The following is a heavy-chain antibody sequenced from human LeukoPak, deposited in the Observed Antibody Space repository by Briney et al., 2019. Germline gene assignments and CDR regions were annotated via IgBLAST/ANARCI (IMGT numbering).Heavy chain of an antibody. J-gene: IGHJ4*02. V-gene: IGHV1-8*02. CDR3: ARGRFDCRTFGCYLFDR. D-gene: IGHD2-2*01. Sequence: ASVKVACKTSGYTFTSYDLNWVRQATGQGLEWMGWMNPNSGNTGYAQKFQGRVTITRNTSISTTYMELSSLRSDDTAVYYCARGRFDCRTFGCYLFDRWGQGTPVTVSS. CDR1: GYTFTSYD. CDR2: MNPNSGNT.